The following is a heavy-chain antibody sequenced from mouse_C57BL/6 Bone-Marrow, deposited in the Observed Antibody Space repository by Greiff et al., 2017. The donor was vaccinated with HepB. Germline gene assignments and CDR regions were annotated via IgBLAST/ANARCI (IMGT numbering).Heavy chain of an antibody. D-gene: IGHD2-4*01. CDR3: TDDYDGGFAY. CDR1: GFNIKDDY. Sequence: VQLQQSGAELVRPGASVKLSCTASGFNIKDDYMHWVKQRPEQGLEWIGWIDPENGDTEYASKFQGKATITADTTSNTAYLQLSSLTSEDTAVYYCTDDYDGGFAYWGQGTLVTVSA. CDR2: IDPENGDT. V-gene: IGHV14-4*01. J-gene: IGHJ3*01.